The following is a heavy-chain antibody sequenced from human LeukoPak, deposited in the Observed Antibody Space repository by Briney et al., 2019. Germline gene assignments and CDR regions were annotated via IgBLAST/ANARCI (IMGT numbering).Heavy chain of an antibody. D-gene: IGHD5-18*01. CDR2: ISSSSSTI. CDR3: AGNSYGYGGAFDY. V-gene: IGHV3-48*01. CDR1: GFTFSSYS. J-gene: IGHJ4*02. Sequence: GGSLRLSCAASGFTFSSYSMNWVRQAPGKGLEWVSYISSSSSTIYYADSVKGRFTISRDNAKNSLYLQMNSLRAEDTAVYYCAGNSYGYGGAFDYWGQGTLVTVSS.